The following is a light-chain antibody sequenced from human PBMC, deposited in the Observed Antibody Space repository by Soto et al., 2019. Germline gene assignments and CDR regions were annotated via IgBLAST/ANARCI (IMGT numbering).Light chain of an antibody. CDR2: QDN. Sequence: SYELTQPPSVSVSPGQTASITCSGDKLGDKYACWYQQNPGQSPVVVIYQDNKRPSGIPERFSGSNSGNTATLTISGTQAMDEADCYCQACDSSTVVFGGGTKVTVL. V-gene: IGLV3-1*01. CDR1: KLGDKY. J-gene: IGLJ2*01. CDR3: QACDSSTVV.